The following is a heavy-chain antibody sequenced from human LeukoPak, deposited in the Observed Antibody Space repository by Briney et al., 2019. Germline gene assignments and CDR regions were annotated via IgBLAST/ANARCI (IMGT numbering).Heavy chain of an antibody. V-gene: IGHV1-2*02. CDR1: GYTGYD. J-gene: IGHJ4*02. Sequence: ASVKVSCKASGYTGYDIHWVRQAPGQGLEWIGWLNPNNGGANYAQKFQGRVTMTRDTSIGTAYMELSRLKSDDTAVYYCARGTFRGYTSGSLYWGQGTLVTVSS. CDR2: LNPNNGGA. D-gene: IGHD5-18*01. CDR3: ARGTFRGYTSGSLY.